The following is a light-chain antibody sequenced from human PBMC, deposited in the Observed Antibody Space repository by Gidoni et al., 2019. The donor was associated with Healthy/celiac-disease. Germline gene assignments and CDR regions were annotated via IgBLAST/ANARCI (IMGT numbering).Light chain of an antibody. V-gene: IGLV6-57*04. CDR1: SGSIASNY. CDR2: EDN. J-gene: IGLJ6*01. CDR3: QSYDSSNQV. Sequence: NFMLTQPHSVSESPGKTVTISCTRRSGSIASNYVQWYQQRPGSAPTTVIYEDNQRPSGVPDRFSGSIDSSSNSASLTISGLKTEDEADYYCQSYDSSNQVFGSGTKVTVL.